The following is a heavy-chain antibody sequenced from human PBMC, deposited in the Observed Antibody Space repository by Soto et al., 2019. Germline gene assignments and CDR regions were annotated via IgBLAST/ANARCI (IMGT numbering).Heavy chain of an antibody. CDR1: GFTFDDYA. CDR3: AKDRNNHYNTGGACDI. V-gene: IGHV3-9*01. J-gene: IGHJ3*02. CDR2: ISWNSGSI. Sequence: EVQLGEYGGGLVQPGRSLRLSCAASGFTFDDYAMHWVRQAPGKGLEWVSGISWNSGSIGYADSVKGRFTISRDNAKNSLYLQMNSLRAEDTELYYGAKDRNNHYNTGGACDIWGQGPMVTVSS. D-gene: IGHD1-1*01.